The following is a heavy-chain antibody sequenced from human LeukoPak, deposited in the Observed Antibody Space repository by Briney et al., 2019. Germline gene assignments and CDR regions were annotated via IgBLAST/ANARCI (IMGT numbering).Heavy chain of an antibody. J-gene: IGHJ4*02. V-gene: IGHV3-7*01. D-gene: IGHD3-10*01. CDR1: GFTFSSYW. Sequence: GASLRLSCAASGFTFSSYWMSWVRQAPGKGLGWVANIKQDGSEKYYVDSVKGRFTISRDNAKNSLYLQMNSLRAEDTAVYYCARWRGVSPFDYWGQGTLVTVSS. CDR3: ARWRGVSPFDY. CDR2: IKQDGSEK.